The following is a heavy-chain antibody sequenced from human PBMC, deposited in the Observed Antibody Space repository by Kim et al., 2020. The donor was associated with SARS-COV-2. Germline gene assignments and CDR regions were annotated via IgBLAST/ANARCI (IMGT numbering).Heavy chain of an antibody. CDR1: GFTFTNYA. J-gene: IGHJ4*02. D-gene: IGHD6-19*01. CDR3: LKGGWGSRFDY. V-gene: IGHV3-23*01. CDR2: IIGSGGST. Sequence: GGSLRLSCVASGFTFTNYAMTWVRQAPGLGREWVSSIIGSGGSTYYADFVKGRFTISRDNSKNTLYLQMNCLRVEDTAVYYCLKGGWGSRFDYWGQGTLVTVSS.